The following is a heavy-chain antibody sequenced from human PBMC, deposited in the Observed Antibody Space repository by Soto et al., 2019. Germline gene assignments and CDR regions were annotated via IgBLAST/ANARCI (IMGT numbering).Heavy chain of an antibody. V-gene: IGHV4-39*01. J-gene: IGHJ6*02. CDR2: IYHSGTT. Sequence: PSETLSLTCTVSGGSIRSGGYYWGWIRQPPGKGLEWVGSIYHSGTTYYNPSLKSRLTISEDTSKNQFSLKLSSVTAADTAVYYCTRHIVLSPGAPPDGMDVWGQGTTVTVSS. CDR1: GGSIRSGGYY. D-gene: IGHD2-2*01. CDR3: TRHIVLSPGAPPDGMDV.